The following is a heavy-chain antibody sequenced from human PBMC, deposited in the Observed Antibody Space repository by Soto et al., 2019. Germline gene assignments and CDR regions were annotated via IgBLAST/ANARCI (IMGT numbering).Heavy chain of an antibody. CDR1: GYMFTING. V-gene: IGHV1-18*01. D-gene: IGHD3-9*01. J-gene: IGHJ4*02. CDR3: ARDKDWDLDN. CDR2: ISTNSGNT. Sequence: QVQVVQSGSEVKKPGASVKVSCKTSGYMFTINGISWVRQVPGQGLEWMEWISTNSGNTKFAQNFQDRVTLTTDTSTSTAYMELRSPRSDDTAIYYCARDKDWDLDNWGQGTLVTVSS.